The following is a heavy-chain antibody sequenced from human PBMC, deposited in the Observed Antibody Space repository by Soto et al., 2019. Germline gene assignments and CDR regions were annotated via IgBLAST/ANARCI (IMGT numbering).Heavy chain of an antibody. J-gene: IGHJ4*02. CDR2: IIPIFGTA. V-gene: IGHV1-69*13. CDR3: ARDLRRTYSSGWYYFDY. Sequence: SVKVSCKASGGTFSSYAISWVRQAPGQGLEWMGGIIPIFGTANYAQKFQGRVTITADESTSTAYMELSSLRSEDTAVYYCARDLRRTYSSGWYYFDYWGQGTLVTVSS. CDR1: GGTFSSYA. D-gene: IGHD6-19*01.